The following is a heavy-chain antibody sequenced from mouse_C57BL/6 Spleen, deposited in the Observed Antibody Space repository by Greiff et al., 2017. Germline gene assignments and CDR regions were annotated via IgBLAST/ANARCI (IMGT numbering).Heavy chain of an antibody. CDR3: ARPYYYSSSGHFDY. Sequence: QVQLQQPGAELVKPGASVTMSCKASGYTFTGYWITWVKQRPGHGLEWIGDIYPGTGSTNYNEKFKSKATLTVDTSSSTAYMQLSSLTSEDSAVDYCARPYYYSSSGHFDYWGQGTTLTVSS. CDR2: IYPGTGST. V-gene: IGHV1-55*01. D-gene: IGHD1-1*01. CDR1: GYTFTGYW. J-gene: IGHJ2*01.